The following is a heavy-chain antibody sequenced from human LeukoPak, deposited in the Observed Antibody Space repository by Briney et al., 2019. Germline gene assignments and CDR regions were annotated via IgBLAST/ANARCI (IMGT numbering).Heavy chain of an antibody. CDR3: AARAITDRPYYLDN. Sequence: PGGPLRLSCAASGFNFRRFWMSWVRQAPGKGLEWVTNISPDGNEESYVDSVKGRFTISRDNAKNSVHLQMNSLRAEDTAVYYCAARAITDRPYYLDNWGQGTLVTVSS. CDR2: ISPDGNEE. D-gene: IGHD6-6*01. V-gene: IGHV3-7*01. J-gene: IGHJ4*02. CDR1: GFNFRRFW.